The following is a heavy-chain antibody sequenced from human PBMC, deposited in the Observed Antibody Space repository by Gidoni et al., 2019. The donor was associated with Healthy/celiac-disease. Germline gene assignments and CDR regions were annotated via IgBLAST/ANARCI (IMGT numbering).Heavy chain of an antibody. V-gene: IGHV3-33*01. J-gene: IGHJ5*02. CDR3: ASSLTYNWFDP. CDR1: GFTFSSYG. CDR2: IWYDGSNK. Sequence: QVQLVESGGGVVQPGRSLRLSCAASGFTFSSYGMHWVRQAPGKGLEWVAVIWYDGSNKYYADSVKGRFTISRDNSKNTLYLQMNSLRAEDTAVYYCASSLTYNWFDPWGQGTLVTVSS. D-gene: IGHD2-21*02.